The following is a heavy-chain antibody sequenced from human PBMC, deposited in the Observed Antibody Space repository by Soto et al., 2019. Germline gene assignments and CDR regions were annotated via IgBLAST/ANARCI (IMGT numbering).Heavy chain of an antibody. CDR3: ARVSTESYPESRIFDF. V-gene: IGHV3-23*01. CDR1: GLTFGRRA. CDR2: ITDNGGDA. J-gene: IGHJ4*02. Sequence: PGGPLRLSFVASGLTFGRRAMSWVRQAPGEGLQWVATITDNGGDAKYADSVKGRFVISRDNSNKTLYLQMTSLTAEDTVMYFYARVSTESYPESRIFDFWGRGTLVTVSS.